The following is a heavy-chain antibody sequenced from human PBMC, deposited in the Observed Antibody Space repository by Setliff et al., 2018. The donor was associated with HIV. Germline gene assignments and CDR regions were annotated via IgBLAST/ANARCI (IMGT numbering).Heavy chain of an antibody. Sequence: SETLSLTCTVSGGFIGTYYWSWIRQSPEKGLEWIGSVYYTGTTNYNPSLESRVTMSVDTSKNQFSLRLMSLTAADTAIYYCARGRVTLNGVAAGHHYMDVWGKGNTVTVSS. V-gene: IGHV4-59*13. CDR2: VYYTGTT. CDR3: ARGRVTLNGVAAGHHYMDV. D-gene: IGHD3-3*01. CDR1: GGFIGTYY. J-gene: IGHJ6*03.